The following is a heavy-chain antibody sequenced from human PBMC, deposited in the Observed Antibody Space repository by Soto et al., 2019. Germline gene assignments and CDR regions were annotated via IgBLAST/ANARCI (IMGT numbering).Heavy chain of an antibody. J-gene: IGHJ4*01. D-gene: IGHD3-16*01. V-gene: IGHV3-15*07. Sequence: GGSLRLSCAASGFTFTRAWLNWVRQAPGKGLGWVGRAKSEINGGAVDYAAPVKGRFTISRDASQNTVYLQMNSLRADDTAVYYCAADLPDWGAYAFDYWGHGTQVTVSS. CDR3: AADLPDWGAYAFDY. CDR1: GFTFTRAW. CDR2: AKSEINGGAV.